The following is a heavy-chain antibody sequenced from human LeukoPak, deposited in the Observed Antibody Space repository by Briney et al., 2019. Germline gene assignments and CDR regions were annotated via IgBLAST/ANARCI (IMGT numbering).Heavy chain of an antibody. CDR3: ARVMGSYFDS. CDR2: IYTSGST. CDR1: GGSISSYY. J-gene: IGHJ4*02. D-gene: IGHD3-10*01. V-gene: IGHV4-4*07. Sequence: SEALSLTCSVSGGSISSYYWSWIRRPAGKGLEGIGRIYTSGSTNYNPSLKSRVTMSVDTSKNQFSLKLSSVTAADTAVYYCARVMGSYFDSWGQGTLVTVSS.